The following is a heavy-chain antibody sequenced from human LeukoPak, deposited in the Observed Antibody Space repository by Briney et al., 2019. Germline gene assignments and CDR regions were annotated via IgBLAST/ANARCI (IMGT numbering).Heavy chain of an antibody. D-gene: IGHD3-3*01. CDR1: GFTFSSYS. Sequence: GGSLRLSCAASGFTFSSYSMNWVRQAPGEGLEWVSYISSSSSTIYYADSVKGRFTISRGNAKNSLYLQMNSLRAEDTAVYYCARDAPPPRYDFWSGYPPHDYWGQGTLVTVSS. J-gene: IGHJ4*02. V-gene: IGHV3-48*01. CDR3: ARDAPPPRYDFWSGYPPHDY. CDR2: ISSSSSTI.